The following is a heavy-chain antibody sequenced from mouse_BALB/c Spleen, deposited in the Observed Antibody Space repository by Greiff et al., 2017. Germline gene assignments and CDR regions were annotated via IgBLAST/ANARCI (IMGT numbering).Heavy chain of an antibody. CDR2: IRNKANGYTT. J-gene: IGHJ1*01. V-gene: IGHV7-3*02. Sequence: EVMLVESGGGLVQPGGSLRLSCATSGFTFTDYYMSWVRQPPGKALEWLGFIRNKANGYTTEYSASVKGRFTISRDNSQSILYLQMNTLRAEDSATYYCARDIVTTNLGYFDVWGAGTTVTVSS. D-gene: IGHD1-1*01. CDR1: GFTFTDYY. CDR3: ARDIVTTNLGYFDV.